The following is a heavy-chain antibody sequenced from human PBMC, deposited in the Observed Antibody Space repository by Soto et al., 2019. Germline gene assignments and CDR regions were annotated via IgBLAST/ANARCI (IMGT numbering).Heavy chain of an antibody. CDR2: MYHGGST. D-gene: IGHD3-10*01. CDR1: GGSISSSGYA. CDR3: ARGGGDY. V-gene: IGHV4-30-2*01. Sequence: SETLSLTCAVSGGSISSSGYAWSWIRQPPGKGLEWIGYMYHGGSTDYNPSLKSRVTISVDRSKNQFSLRLSSVTAADTAVYYCARGGGDYWGQGTQVTVSS. J-gene: IGHJ4*02.